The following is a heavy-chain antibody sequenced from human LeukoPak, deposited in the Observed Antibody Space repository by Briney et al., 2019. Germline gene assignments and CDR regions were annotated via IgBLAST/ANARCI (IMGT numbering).Heavy chain of an antibody. D-gene: IGHD4-17*01. V-gene: IGHV3-7*03. CDR1: GFTFSSYW. J-gene: IGHJ4*02. CDR2: INQDGSQK. Sequence: GGSLRLSCAASGFTFSSYWMSWFRQAPGKGLEWVANINQDGSQKFSVDSVKGRFTISRDNAKNSLSLQMNSLRVEDTAVYYCARAWFDGDYDRFDYWGQGTLVTVSS. CDR3: ARAWFDGDYDRFDY.